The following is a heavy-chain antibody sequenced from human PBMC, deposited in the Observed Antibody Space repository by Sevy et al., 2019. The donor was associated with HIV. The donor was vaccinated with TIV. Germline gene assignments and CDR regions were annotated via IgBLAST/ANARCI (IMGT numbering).Heavy chain of an antibody. CDR1: GGSISSGGYS. J-gene: IGHJ5*02. V-gene: IGHV4-30-2*01. CDR3: ARVSTTTHHYNWSDP. D-gene: IGHD1-1*01. Sequence: SETLSLTCAVSGGSISSGGYSWSWIRQPQGKGLEWFGYIYHSGSTYYNPSLKSRLTISVDSSKNQFSLNLSSVTAADTAVYYCARVSTTTHHYNWSDPWGQGTLVAASS. CDR2: IYHSGST.